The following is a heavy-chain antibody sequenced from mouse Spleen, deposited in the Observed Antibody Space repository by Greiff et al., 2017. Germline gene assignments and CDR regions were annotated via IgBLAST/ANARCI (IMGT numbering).Heavy chain of an antibody. Sequence: VQLKESGPELVKPGASVKIPCKASGYTFTDYNMDWVKQSHGKSLEWIGDINPNNGGTIYNQKFKGKATLTVDTSSSTAYMQLSSLASEDSALYYCAMGGWPDYFDYWGQGTTLTVSS. CDR3: AMGGWPDYFDY. J-gene: IGHJ2*01. V-gene: IGHV1-18*01. D-gene: IGHD2-3*01. CDR2: INPNNGGT. CDR1: GYTFTDYN.